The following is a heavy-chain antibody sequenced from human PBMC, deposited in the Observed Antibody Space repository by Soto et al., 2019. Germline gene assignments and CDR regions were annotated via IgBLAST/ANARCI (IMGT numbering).Heavy chain of an antibody. CDR1: GYTFTSYG. V-gene: IGHV1-18*01. Sequence: QVQLVQSGAEVKKPGASVKVSCKASGYTFTSYGISWVRQAPGQGLEWMGWISAYNGNTNYAQKPQGRVTMTTDTSTSTAYMELRSLRSDDTAVYYCARVGRYYGSGNPEKVMDVWGQGTTVTVSS. D-gene: IGHD3-10*01. CDR2: ISAYNGNT. J-gene: IGHJ6*02. CDR3: ARVGRYYGSGNPEKVMDV.